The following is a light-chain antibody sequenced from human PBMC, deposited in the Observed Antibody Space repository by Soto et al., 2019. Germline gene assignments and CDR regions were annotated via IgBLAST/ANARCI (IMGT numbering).Light chain of an antibody. Sequence: EIVMTQYPATLSLSPGERATLSCLASQSVSTTVAWYQQKSGQAPRLLIYSASTRATGVPARFSGSGSGTDFTLTITSLQSEDFGAYYCQQYKDWPTTFGQGTKV. J-gene: IGKJ1*01. V-gene: IGKV3-15*01. CDR3: QQYKDWPTT. CDR2: SAS. CDR1: QSVSTT.